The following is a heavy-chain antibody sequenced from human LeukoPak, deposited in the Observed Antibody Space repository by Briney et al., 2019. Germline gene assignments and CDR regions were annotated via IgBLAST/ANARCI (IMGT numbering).Heavy chain of an antibody. CDR2: IYTSGST. J-gene: IGHJ4*02. Sequence: SQTLSLTCTVSGGSISSGSYYWSWIRQPAGKGLEWIGRIYTSGSTYYNPSLKSRVTISVDTSKNQFSLKLSSVTAADTAVYYCARGDYYYYDSSGYYSHGSFDYWGQGTLVTVSS. D-gene: IGHD3-22*01. CDR3: ARGDYYYYDSSGYYSHGSFDY. V-gene: IGHV4-61*02. CDR1: GGSISSGSYY.